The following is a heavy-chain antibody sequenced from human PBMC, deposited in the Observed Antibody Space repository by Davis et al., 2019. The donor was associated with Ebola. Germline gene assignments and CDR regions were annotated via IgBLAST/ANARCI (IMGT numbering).Heavy chain of an antibody. J-gene: IGHJ6*02. Sequence: SETLSRTFAVSGGSISSSNWWSWVRQPPGKGLELIGEIYHSGSTNYNPSLQSRVTISVDKSKNQFSLMLSSVTAADPAVYYCARGYDFWSGEYYYYYYGMDVWGQGTTVTVSS. CDR2: IYHSGST. CDR1: GGSISSSNW. D-gene: IGHD3-3*01. V-gene: IGHV4-4*02. CDR3: ARGYDFWSGEYYYYYYGMDV.